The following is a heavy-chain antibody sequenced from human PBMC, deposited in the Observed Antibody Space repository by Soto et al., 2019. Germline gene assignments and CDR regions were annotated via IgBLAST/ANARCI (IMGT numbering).Heavy chain of an antibody. CDR3: AKDDPSGYSRFYYYGMDV. J-gene: IGHJ6*02. Sequence: GGSLRLSCAASGFTFSSYGMHWVRQAPGKGLEWVAVISYDGSNKYYADSVKGRFTISRDNSKNTLYLQMNSLRAEDTAVYYCAKDDPSGYSRFYYYGMDVWGQGTTVTVSS. V-gene: IGHV3-30*18. CDR2: ISYDGSNK. D-gene: IGHD5-18*01. CDR1: GFTFSSYG.